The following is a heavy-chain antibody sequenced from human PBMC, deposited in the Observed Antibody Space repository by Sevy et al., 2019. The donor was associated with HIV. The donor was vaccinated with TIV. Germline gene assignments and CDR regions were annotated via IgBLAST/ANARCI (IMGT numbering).Heavy chain of an antibody. CDR1: GGSITSHY. D-gene: IGHD3-22*01. CDR3: ARLPSPYYDATGDLIREYFFQF. J-gene: IGHJ4*02. V-gene: IGHV4-59*11. Sequence: SETLSLTCSVSGGSITSHYWSWIRQPHGKGLEFIGYFYYTGNSDYNPSLKSRVTMSADTSKNQFFLKLSSVTAADTAVYYCARLPSPYYDATGDLIREYFFQFWGRGILVTVSS. CDR2: FYYTGNS.